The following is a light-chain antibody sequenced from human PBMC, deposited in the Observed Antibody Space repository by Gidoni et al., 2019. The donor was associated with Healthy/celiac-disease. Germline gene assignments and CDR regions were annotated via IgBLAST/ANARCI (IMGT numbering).Light chain of an antibody. CDR3: QSWDSSTPVV. CDR1: KLGDKY. CDR2: HDS. V-gene: IGLV3-1*01. Sequence: SYELTQPPSVSVSPGKTASINCSGDKLGDKYACWYQQKPGQSPVLVIYHDSKRPSGSPERFAGSNSGNTATVTISGTQAMEEADYYCQSWDSSTPVVFGGGTKLTVL. J-gene: IGLJ2*01.